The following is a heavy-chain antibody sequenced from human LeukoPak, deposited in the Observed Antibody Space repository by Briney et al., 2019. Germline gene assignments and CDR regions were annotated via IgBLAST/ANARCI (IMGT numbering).Heavy chain of an antibody. D-gene: IGHD4-23*01. V-gene: IGHV4-59*01. Sequence: KPSETLSLTCTVSGGSISGYYWTWIRQPPGKGLEWIGFIYYRGSTNYNPSLKSRVTISLDTSRNQFSLKLSSVTAADTAVYYCARASHGSNSEFDYWGLGTPVTVSS. CDR2: IYYRGST. J-gene: IGHJ4*02. CDR3: ARASHGSNSEFDY. CDR1: GGSISGYY.